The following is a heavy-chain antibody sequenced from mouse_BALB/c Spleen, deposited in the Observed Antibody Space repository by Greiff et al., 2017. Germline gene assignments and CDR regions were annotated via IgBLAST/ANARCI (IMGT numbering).Heavy chain of an antibody. Sequence: VQLQQSGTVLARPGASVKMSCKASGYTFTSYWMHWVNQRPGQGLEWIGAIYPGNSDTSYNQKFKGKAKLTAVTSTSTAYMELSSLTNEDSAVYYCTTSTMITTWFAYWGQGTLVTVSA. D-gene: IGHD2-4*01. CDR3: TTSTMITTWFAY. CDR2: IYPGNSDT. V-gene: IGHV1-5*01. CDR1: GYTFTSYW. J-gene: IGHJ3*01.